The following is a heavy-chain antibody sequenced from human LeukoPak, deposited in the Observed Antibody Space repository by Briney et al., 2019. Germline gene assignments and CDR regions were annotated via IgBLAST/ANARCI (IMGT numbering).Heavy chain of an antibody. CDR1: GYTFTSYD. CDR3: ARVETITGTTDYYYGMDV. V-gene: IGHV1-8*01. D-gene: IGHD1-20*01. J-gene: IGHJ6*02. Sequence: ASVKVSCKASGYTFTSYDINWVRQATGQGLEWMGWMNPNSGNTGYAQKFQGRVTMTRNTSISTAYVELSSLRSEDTAVYYCARVETITGTTDYYYGMDVWGQGTTVTVSS. CDR2: MNPNSGNT.